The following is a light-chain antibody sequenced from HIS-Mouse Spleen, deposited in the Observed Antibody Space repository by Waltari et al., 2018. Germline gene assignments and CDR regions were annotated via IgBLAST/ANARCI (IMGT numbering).Light chain of an antibody. Sequence: QSALTQPASVSGSPGQSIPIPCPGTSSDVGGYNSVPWYQQHPGKAPKLMIYDVSNRPSGVSNRFSGSKSGNTASLTISGLQAEDEADYYCSSYTSSSFNVVFGGGTKLTVL. CDR1: SSDVGGYNS. CDR2: DVS. V-gene: IGLV2-14*03. J-gene: IGLJ2*01. CDR3: SSYTSSSFNVV.